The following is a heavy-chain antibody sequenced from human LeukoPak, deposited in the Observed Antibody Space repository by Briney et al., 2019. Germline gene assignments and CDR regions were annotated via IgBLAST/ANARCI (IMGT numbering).Heavy chain of an antibody. CDR3: ARGQTTVTN. J-gene: IGHJ4*02. V-gene: IGHV3-7*03. CDR2: IKQDGSEK. Sequence: PGGSLRLSCAASGFTFSSYWMSWVRQAPGQGLEWVANIKQDGSEKYYVDSVKGRFTISRDNAKNSLYLQMNSLRSEDTAVYFCARGQTTVTNWGQGTLVTVSS. CDR1: GFTFSSYW. D-gene: IGHD4-17*01.